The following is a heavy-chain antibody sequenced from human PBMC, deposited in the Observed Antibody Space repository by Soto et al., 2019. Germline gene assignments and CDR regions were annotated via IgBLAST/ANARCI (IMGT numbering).Heavy chain of an antibody. CDR2: IKQDGSEK. CDR3: ARAPREYSYGIWVYYYGMDV. D-gene: IGHD5-18*01. J-gene: IGHJ6*02. Sequence: GGSLRLSCAASGFTFSSYWMSWVRQALGKGLEWVANIKQDGSEKYYVDSVKGRFTISRDNAKNSLYLQMNSLRAEDTAVYYCARAPREYSYGIWVYYYGMDVWGQGTTVTVSS. CDR1: GFTFSSYW. V-gene: IGHV3-7*01.